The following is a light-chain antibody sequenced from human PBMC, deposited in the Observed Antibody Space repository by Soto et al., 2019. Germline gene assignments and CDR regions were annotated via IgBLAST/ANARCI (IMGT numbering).Light chain of an antibody. V-gene: IGKV1-5*01. CDR1: QSISSW. CDR3: QQYNSYWT. CDR2: DAS. Sequence: DIQMTQSPSTLSASVGDRVTITCRASQSISSWLAWYQQKPGKAPKLLIYDASSLESGGPSRFSGSGSGTEFTLTISSLQPDDFATYYCQQYNSYWTFGQGTKVETK. J-gene: IGKJ1*01.